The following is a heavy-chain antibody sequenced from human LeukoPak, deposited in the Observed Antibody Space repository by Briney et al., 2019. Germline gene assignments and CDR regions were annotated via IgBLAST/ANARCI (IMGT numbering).Heavy chain of an antibody. CDR1: GYTFTSYA. CDR3: ARDEARITIFGVAGYFDY. J-gene: IGHJ4*02. D-gene: IGHD3-3*01. CDR2: INAGNGNT. V-gene: IGHV1-3*01. Sequence: GASVKVSCKASGYTFTSYAMHWVRQAPGQRFEWMGWINAGNGNTKYSQKFQGRVTITRDTSASTAYMVLSSLRSEDTAVYHCARDEARITIFGVAGYFDYWGQGTLVTVSS.